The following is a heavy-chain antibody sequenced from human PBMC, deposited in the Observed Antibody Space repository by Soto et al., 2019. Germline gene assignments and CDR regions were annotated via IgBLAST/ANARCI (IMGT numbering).Heavy chain of an antibody. V-gene: IGHV4-59*01. CDR1: GGSISSYY. D-gene: IGHD3-22*01. J-gene: IGHJ4*02. CDR2: IYYSGST. CDR3: AGAWDYYDSSGYYHPLVD. Sequence: SETLSLTCTVSGGSISSYYWSWIRQPPGKGLEWIGYIYYSGSTNYNPSLKSRVTISVDTSKNQFSLKLSSVTAADTAVYYCAGAWDYYDSSGYYHPLVDWGQGTLVTVSS.